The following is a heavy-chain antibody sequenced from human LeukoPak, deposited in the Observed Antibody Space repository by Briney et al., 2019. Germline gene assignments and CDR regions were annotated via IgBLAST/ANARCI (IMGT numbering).Heavy chain of an antibody. J-gene: IGHJ6*03. CDR3: AADYARGYCYMDV. D-gene: IGHD4-17*01. Sequence: SETLSLTCTVSGGSISTYYWSWIRQPPGKGLEWIGYIYYTGSTNYNPSLKSRVTISADTSRNHFSLNLSSVTAADTAVYYCAADYARGYCYMDVWGKGTTVTVSS. CDR1: GGSISTYY. CDR2: IYYTGST. V-gene: IGHV4-59*04.